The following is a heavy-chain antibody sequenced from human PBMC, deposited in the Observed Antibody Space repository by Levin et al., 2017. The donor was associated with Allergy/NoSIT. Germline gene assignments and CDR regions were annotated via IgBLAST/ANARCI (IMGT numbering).Heavy chain of an antibody. Sequence: GGSLRLSCAASGFIVSDSYMSWIRQAPGKGLEWVSYISRGNSYTNYLDSVKGRFIISRDNAKNSLYLQMNSLRAEDTAIYYCARGRVPNDYWGQGILVTVSS. V-gene: IGHV3-11*05. D-gene: IGHD3-10*01. CDR2: ISRGNSYT. J-gene: IGHJ4*02. CDR3: ARGRVPNDY. CDR1: GFIVSDSY.